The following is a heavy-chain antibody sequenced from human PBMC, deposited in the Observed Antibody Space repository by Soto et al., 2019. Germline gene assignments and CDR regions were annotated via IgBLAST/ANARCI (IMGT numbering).Heavy chain of an antibody. J-gene: IGHJ3*02. CDR1: GGSISSYY. CDR3: ARQWGTDAFDI. D-gene: IGHD1-1*01. CDR2: IYYSGST. Sequence: QVQLQESGPGLVKPSETLSLTCTVSGGSISSYYWSWIRQPPGKGLEWIGYIYYSGSTNYNPSLKSRVTISVEPSKNQFSLKLSSVTAADTAVYYCARQWGTDAFDIWGQGTMVTVSS. V-gene: IGHV4-59*08.